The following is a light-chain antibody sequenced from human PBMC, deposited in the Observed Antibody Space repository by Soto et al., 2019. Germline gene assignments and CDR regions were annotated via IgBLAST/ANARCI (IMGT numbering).Light chain of an antibody. V-gene: IGKV3-20*01. CDR3: QQYGNSPWT. CDR2: GAS. CDR1: QSVSSSF. Sequence: EIVLTQSPGTLSLSPGERATLSCRASQSVSSSFLAWYQQKPGQAPRLLIYGASSRATGIPDRFSGSGSGTDFTLTISRLEPEDFVVYYCQQYGNSPWTFGQGTKVEI. J-gene: IGKJ1*01.